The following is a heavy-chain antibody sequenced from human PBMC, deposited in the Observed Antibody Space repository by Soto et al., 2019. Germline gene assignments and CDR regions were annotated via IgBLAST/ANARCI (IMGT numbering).Heavy chain of an antibody. CDR1: GGSISSYY. J-gene: IGHJ4*02. D-gene: IGHD2-15*01. Sequence: SETLSLTCTVSGGSISSYYWSWIRQPPGKGLEWIGYIYYSGSTNYNSSLKSRVTISVDTSKNQFSLKLNSVTAADTAVYYCARTIEGYCSGGSCEAGYFDYWGQGTLVTVS. CDR2: IYYSGST. V-gene: IGHV4-59*01. CDR3: ARTIEGYCSGGSCEAGYFDY.